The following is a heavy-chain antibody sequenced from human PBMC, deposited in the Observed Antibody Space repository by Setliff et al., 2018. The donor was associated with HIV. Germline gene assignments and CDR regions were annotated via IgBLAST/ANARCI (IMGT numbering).Heavy chain of an antibody. CDR1: GGTFSSYA. D-gene: IGHD4-17*01. CDR2: SIPIYSEP. Sequence: ASVKVSCKASGGTFSSYAISWVRQAPGQGLVWMGGSIPIYSEPDYAQKFRGRITLTTDESTNTAYMEVTSLRSDDTAVYYCARGYGAFDIWGQGTMVTVSS. CDR3: ARGYGAFDI. V-gene: IGHV1-69*05. J-gene: IGHJ3*02.